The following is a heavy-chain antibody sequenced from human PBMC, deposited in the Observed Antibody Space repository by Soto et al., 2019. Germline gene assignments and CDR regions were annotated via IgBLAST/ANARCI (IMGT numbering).Heavy chain of an antibody. V-gene: IGHV1-3*01. Sequence: GASVKVSCKASGYMFTKSSMHWVRQAPGQRLEWMGWISGDSGNTKYSQKLQDRVTITRDTSASTAYMELSSLRSEDTALYDCARDGVAAGNINFDYWGQGTLVTVSS. J-gene: IGHJ4*01. CDR3: ARDGVAAGNINFDY. D-gene: IGHD6-19*01. CDR1: GYMFTKSS. CDR2: ISGDSGNT.